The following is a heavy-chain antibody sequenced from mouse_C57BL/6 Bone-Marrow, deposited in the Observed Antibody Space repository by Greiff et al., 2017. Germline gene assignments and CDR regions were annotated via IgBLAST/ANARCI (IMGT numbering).Heavy chain of an antibody. CDR3: AGGGVLCPVYFDY. J-gene: IGHJ2*01. V-gene: IGHV1-9*01. D-gene: IGHD1-1*02. Sequence: QVQLQQPGAELMKPGASVKLSCKATGYTFTGYWIEWVKQRPGHGLEWIGEILPGSGSTNYNEKFKGKATLTADTSSNTAYMQLSSLATEDSAIYYCAGGGVLCPVYFDYWGQGTTLTVSS. CDR1: GYTFTGYW. CDR2: ILPGSGST.